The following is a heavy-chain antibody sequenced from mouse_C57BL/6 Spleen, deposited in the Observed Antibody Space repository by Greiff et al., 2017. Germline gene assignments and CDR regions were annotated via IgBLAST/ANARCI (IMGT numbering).Heavy chain of an antibody. D-gene: IGHD2-4*01. Sequence: EVKLMESGAELVRPGASVKLSCTASGFNIKDYYMHWVKQRPEQGLEWIGRIDPEDGDTEYAPKFQGKATMTADTSSNTAYLQLSSLTSEDTAVYYCTTGDYGYYAMDYWGQGTSVTVSS. CDR3: TTGDYGYYAMDY. J-gene: IGHJ4*01. V-gene: IGHV14-1*01. CDR2: IDPEDGDT. CDR1: GFNIKDYY.